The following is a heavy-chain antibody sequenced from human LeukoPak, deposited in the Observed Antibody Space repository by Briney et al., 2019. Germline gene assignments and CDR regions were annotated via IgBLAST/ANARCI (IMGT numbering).Heavy chain of an antibody. Sequence: GGSLRLSCTAFKFTFSNYAMSWVRQAPGKGLEWASVISGSGGSTYYADSVKGRFTISRDNSKDTLFLQMNSLRTEDTAVYYCAKRSNFWTGYLDYWGQGALVTVSS. CDR2: ISGSGGST. V-gene: IGHV3-23*01. J-gene: IGHJ4*02. CDR1: KFTFSNYA. CDR3: AKRSNFWTGYLDY. D-gene: IGHD3/OR15-3a*01.